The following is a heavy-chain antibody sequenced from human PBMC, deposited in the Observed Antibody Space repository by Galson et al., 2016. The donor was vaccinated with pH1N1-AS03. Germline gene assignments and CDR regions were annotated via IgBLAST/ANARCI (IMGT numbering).Heavy chain of an antibody. CDR3: VTGNQNYFDY. V-gene: IGHV3-33*01. Sequence: KGLEWVAVIWNDGSLKKYGDSVKGRFIISRDNSNNTVSLEMSSLRAEDTAVYYCVTGNQNYFDYWGQGTLVTVSS. CDR2: IWNDGSLK. J-gene: IGHJ4*02. D-gene: IGHD2-8*02.